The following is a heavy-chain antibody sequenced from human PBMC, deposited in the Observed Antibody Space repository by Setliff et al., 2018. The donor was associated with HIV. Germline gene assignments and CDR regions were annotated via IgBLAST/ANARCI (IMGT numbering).Heavy chain of an antibody. CDR2: IQTSGRT. D-gene: IGHD2-21*02. V-gene: IGHV4-61*02. CDR3: ARSSRVNCGGDCYLFDY. Sequence: SETLSLTCTVSGDSITSNSYYWSWIRQPAGKGLEWIGRIQTSGRTNNNPSLKSRVTMSVDTSKNQFSLILTSVTAADTAVYYCARSSRVNCGGDCYLFDYWGQGTPVTVSS. J-gene: IGHJ4*02. CDR1: GDSITSNSYY.